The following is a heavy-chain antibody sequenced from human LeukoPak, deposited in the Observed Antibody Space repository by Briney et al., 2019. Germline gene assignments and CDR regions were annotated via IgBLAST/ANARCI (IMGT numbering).Heavy chain of an antibody. V-gene: IGHV1-2*02. CDR3: ARERRGSYYGWDY. Sequence: ASVTVSCKASGYTFTGYYIHWVRQAPGQGLEWMGWIKPKSGGTNYAQKVQGRVTITMSTSISTAYMELSRLRSDATAVYYCARERRGSYYGWDYWGQGTLVTVSS. CDR2: IKPKSGGT. CDR1: GYTFTGYY. J-gene: IGHJ4*02. D-gene: IGHD1-26*01.